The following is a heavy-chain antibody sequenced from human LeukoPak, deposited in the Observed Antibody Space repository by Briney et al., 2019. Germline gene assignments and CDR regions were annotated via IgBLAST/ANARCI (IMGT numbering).Heavy chain of an antibody. V-gene: IGHV3-9*01. CDR3: ARDPLSSSSFDL. CDR1: GFTFDDYA. D-gene: IGHD6-13*01. CDR2: ISWNSGSI. J-gene: IGHJ4*02. Sequence: GRSLRLSCAASGFTFDDYAMHWVRHAPGKGLEWVSGISWNSGSIGYADSVKGRFTISRDNAKNSLYLQMNSLRAEDTAVYYCARDPLSSSSFDLWGQGTLVTVSS.